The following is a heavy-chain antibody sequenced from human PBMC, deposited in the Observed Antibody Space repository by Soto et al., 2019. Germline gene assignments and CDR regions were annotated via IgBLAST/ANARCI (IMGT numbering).Heavy chain of an antibody. CDR3: ARVLYSYGRYYYYGMDV. CDR2: INPNSGGT. D-gene: IGHD5-18*01. V-gene: IGHV1-2*02. Sequence: ASVKVSCKASGYTFTGYYMHWVRQAPGQGLERMGWINPNSGGTNYAQKFQGRVTMTRDTSISTAYMELSRLRSGDTAVYYCARVLYSYGRYYYYGMDVWGQGTTVTVSS. J-gene: IGHJ6*02. CDR1: GYTFTGYY.